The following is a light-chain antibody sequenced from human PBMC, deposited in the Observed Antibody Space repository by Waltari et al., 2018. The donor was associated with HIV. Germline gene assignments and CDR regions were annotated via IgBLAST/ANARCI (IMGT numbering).Light chain of an antibody. CDR3: QQYSTHYA. CDR1: QAIDKW. J-gene: IGKJ2*01. V-gene: IGKV1-5*03. Sequence: IQMTQSPSNLSASVGDTVILTCRASQAIDKWLAWYHQKPGRAPKLLISMTSVLESGVPSRFRGSGSGTTFTLTITGLRPDDIGTYFCQQYSTHYAFGQGTRVE. CDR2: MTS.